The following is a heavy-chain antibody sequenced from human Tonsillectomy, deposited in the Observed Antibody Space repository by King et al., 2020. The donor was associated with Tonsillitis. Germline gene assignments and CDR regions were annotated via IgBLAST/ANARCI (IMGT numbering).Heavy chain of an antibody. D-gene: IGHD4-17*01. J-gene: IGHJ4*02. CDR3: ARDGADYGDFLGFDY. CDR2: ISTYNGNT. CDR1: GYTFTSYG. Sequence: VQLVESGGEVKKPGASVKVSCTASGYTFTSYGISWVRQAPGQGLEWMGWISTYNGNTNYAQKLQGRVTMTTDTSTSTAYMELRSLRSDDTAVYYCARDGADYGDFLGFDYWGQGTLVTVSS. V-gene: IGHV1-18*04.